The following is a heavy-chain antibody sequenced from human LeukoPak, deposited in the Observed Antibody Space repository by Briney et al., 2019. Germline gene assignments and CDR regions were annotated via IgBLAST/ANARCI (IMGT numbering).Heavy chain of an antibody. J-gene: IGHJ6*02. CDR2: ISYYGSNK. CDR3: AKDQGGDYDYYYYGMDV. Sequence: GGALRLSCAASGFTFSSYVMHWVRQAPGKGLGWVAAISYYGSNKYYADSVKRRFTISRDNSKNTLYLQMNSLRAEDTAVYYCAKDQGGDYDYYYYGMDVWGQGTTVTVSS. CDR1: GFTFSSYV. D-gene: IGHD4-17*01. V-gene: IGHV3-30*18.